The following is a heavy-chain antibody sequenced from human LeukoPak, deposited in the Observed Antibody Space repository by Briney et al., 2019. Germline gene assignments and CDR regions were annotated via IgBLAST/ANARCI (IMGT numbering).Heavy chain of an antibody. D-gene: IGHD3-22*01. V-gene: IGHV3-23*01. CDR3: AKVDFYDTSGYYGPTFLDY. CDR2: ISGSGGSM. Sequence: PGGCLRLSCAASGFTFSSYGMSWVRQAPGKGLEWVSAISGSGGSMFYADSVKGRFTISRDNSKNTLYLQMNSLRAEDTAVYYCAKVDFYDTSGYYGPTFLDYWGQGTLVTVSS. J-gene: IGHJ4*02. CDR1: GFTFSSYG.